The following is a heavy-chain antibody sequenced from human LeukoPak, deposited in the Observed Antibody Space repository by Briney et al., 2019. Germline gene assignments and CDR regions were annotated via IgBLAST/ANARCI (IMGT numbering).Heavy chain of an antibody. CDR1: GYTFSRNH. V-gene: IGHV1-2*02. CDR3: ARELGRNAFDV. Sequence: ASVKVSCKASGYTFSRNHMYWIRQAPGQGLECMGWISPDNDGTQYAQKFQGRITMTGDTSISTGYMELSSLTSDDTAIYFCARELGRNAFDVWGQGTLVTVSS. J-gene: IGHJ3*01. CDR2: ISPDNDGT. D-gene: IGHD3-10*01.